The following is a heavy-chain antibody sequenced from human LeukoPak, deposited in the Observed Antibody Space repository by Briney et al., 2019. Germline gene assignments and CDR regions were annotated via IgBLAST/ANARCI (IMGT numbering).Heavy chain of an antibody. CDR2: IYTSGST. CDR3: ARGRYYGSGRFWFDP. J-gene: IGHJ5*02. D-gene: IGHD3-10*01. CDR1: GGSISSYY. V-gene: IGHV4-4*07. Sequence: SETLSLTCTVSGGSISSYYWSWIRQPAGKGLEWIGRIYTSGSTNYNPSLKSRVTMSVDTSKNQFSLKLSSVTAADTAVYYCARGRYYGSGRFWFDPWGQGTPVTVSS.